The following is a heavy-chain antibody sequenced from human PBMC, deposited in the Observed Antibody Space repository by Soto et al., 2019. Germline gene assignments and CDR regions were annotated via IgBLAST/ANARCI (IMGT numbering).Heavy chain of an antibody. D-gene: IGHD5-18*01. Sequence: SETLSLTCTVSGGSISSYYWSWIRQPPGKGLEWIGYIYYSGSTNYNPSLKSRVTISVDTSKNQFSLKLSSVTAADTAVYYCARDQGRYSDGAIDYWGQGTLVTVSS. J-gene: IGHJ4*02. CDR1: GGSISSYY. CDR2: IYYSGST. V-gene: IGHV4-59*01. CDR3: ARDQGRYSDGAIDY.